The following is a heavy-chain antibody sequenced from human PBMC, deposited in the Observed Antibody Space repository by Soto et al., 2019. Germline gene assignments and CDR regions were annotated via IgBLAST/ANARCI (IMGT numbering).Heavy chain of an antibody. CDR3: AAGEASSRNLAPYYLDF. J-gene: IGHJ4*02. Sequence: SETLSLTCTVSGGSMRNYFWTWIRQPPGKGLEWIGYIHYSGTTSFFPSYNPSLRSRVTISEDTSKNQLSLKLLSVTTADTAVYFCAAGEASSRNLAPYYLDFWGQGTLVTVSS. CDR2: IHYSGTT. V-gene: IGHV4-59*01. D-gene: IGHD6-13*01. CDR1: GGSMRNYF.